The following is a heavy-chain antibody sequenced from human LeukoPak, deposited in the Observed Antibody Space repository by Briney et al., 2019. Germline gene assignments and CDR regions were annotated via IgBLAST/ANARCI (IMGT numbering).Heavy chain of an antibody. CDR2: ISSSSSYI. V-gene: IGHV3-21*01. J-gene: IGHJ6*02. CDR3: ASSYGSGSYYNYYYYGMDV. Sequence: GGSLRLSCAASGFTFSSYSMNWVRQAPGKGLEWVSSISSSSSYIYYADSVKGRFTISRDNAKNSLYLQMNSLRAEDTAVYYCASSYGSGSYYNYYYYGMDVWGQGTTVTVSS. D-gene: IGHD3-10*01. CDR1: GFTFSSYS.